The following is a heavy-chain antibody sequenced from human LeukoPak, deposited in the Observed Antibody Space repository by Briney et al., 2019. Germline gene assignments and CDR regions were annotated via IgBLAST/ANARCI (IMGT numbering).Heavy chain of an antibody. CDR3: ARRRGTWFGDQTLYYFDY. V-gene: IGHV4-39*01. CDR2: IYYSGST. CDR1: GGSISSSSYY. J-gene: IGHJ4*02. Sequence: PSETLSLTCTVSGGSISSSSYYWGWIRQPPGKGLEWIGSIYYSGSTYYNPSLKSRVTISVDTSKNQFSLKLSSVTAADTAVYYCARRRGTWFGDQTLYYFDYWGQGTLVTVSS. D-gene: IGHD3-10*01.